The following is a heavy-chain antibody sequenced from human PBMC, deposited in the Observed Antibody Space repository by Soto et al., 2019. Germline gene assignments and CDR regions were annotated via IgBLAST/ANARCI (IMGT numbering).Heavy chain of an antibody. J-gene: IGHJ5*02. CDR1: GYTFTTYD. D-gene: IGHD1-20*01. CDR2: VNPSSGNT. CDR3: ARASMYIWNDH. V-gene: IGHV1-8*01. Sequence: QVQLVQSGAEVKRPGASVKVSCEASGYTFTTYDINWVRQASGQGLEWMGCVNPSSGNTVYAQKSHGSVTMTRDTSISTAYMELSSLKSDDTAIYYCARASMYIWNDHWGQGTLVTVSS.